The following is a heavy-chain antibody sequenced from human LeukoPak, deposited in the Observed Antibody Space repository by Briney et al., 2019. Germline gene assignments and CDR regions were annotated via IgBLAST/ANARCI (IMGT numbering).Heavy chain of an antibody. D-gene: IGHD2-2*02. V-gene: IGHV3-21*01. J-gene: IGHJ3*02. Sequence: GGSLRLSCAASGFTFSSYSMNWVRQAPGKGLEWVSSISSSSSYIYYADSVKGRFTISRDNAKNSLYLQMNSLRAEDTAVYYCARDRVPAAIRAFDIWGQGTMVTVSS. CDR3: ARDRVPAAIRAFDI. CDR2: ISSSSSYI. CDR1: GFTFSSYS.